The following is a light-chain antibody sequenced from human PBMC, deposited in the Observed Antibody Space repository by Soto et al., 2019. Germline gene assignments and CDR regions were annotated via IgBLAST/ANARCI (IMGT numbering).Light chain of an antibody. Sequence: DIQMTQSPSTLSASVGDRVRLTCRASQSISSWLAWYQQKPGKAPKLLIYDASSLESGVPSRFSGTGSGTDFTLTISRLEPEDFAVYYCQQCRGSRTFGQGTKVDIK. CDR1: QSISSW. V-gene: IGKV1-5*01. CDR3: QQCRGSRT. J-gene: IGKJ1*01. CDR2: DAS.